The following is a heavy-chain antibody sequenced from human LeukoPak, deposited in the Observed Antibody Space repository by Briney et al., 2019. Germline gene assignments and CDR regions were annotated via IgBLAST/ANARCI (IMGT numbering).Heavy chain of an antibody. CDR3: ARDLQYCSGGSCYGIDY. V-gene: IGHV3-30-3*01. J-gene: IGHJ4*02. D-gene: IGHD2-15*01. Sequence: GGSLRLSCAASGFTFSSYAMHWVRQAPGKGLEWAAVISYDGSNKYYADSVKGRFTISRDNSKNTLYLQMNSLRAEDTAVYYCARDLQYCSGGSCYGIDYWGQGTLVTVSS. CDR2: ISYDGSNK. CDR1: GFTFSSYA.